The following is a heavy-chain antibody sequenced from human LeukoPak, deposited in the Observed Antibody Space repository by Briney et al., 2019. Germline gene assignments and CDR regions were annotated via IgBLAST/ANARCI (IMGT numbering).Heavy chain of an antibody. CDR2: IYYSGST. Sequence: SQTLSLTCTVSGGSISSGGYSWSWIRQHPGKGLEWIGYIYYSGSTYYNPSLKSRVTISVDTSKNKFSLNLSSVTAADTAVYYCAREGGTDSDYYFDYWGQGTLVTVSS. V-gene: IGHV4-31*03. CDR1: GGSISSGGYS. CDR3: AREGGTDSDYYFDY. D-gene: IGHD1-14*01. J-gene: IGHJ4*02.